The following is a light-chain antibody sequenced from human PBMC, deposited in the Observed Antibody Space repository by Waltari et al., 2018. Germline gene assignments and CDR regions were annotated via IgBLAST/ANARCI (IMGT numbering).Light chain of an antibody. CDR3: QVWDSSSDSVV. CDR1: GTRGTS. CDR2: DDV. V-gene: IGLV3-21*01. Sequence: SYVLTQPPSVSVAPGKTATNTCWADGTRGTSVHWYQQKPGRAPGLVLYDDVGRPSGIPERFSGSNSGNTATLTVTRVEAGDEADYYCQVWDSSSDSVVFGGGTKLTVL. J-gene: IGLJ2*01.